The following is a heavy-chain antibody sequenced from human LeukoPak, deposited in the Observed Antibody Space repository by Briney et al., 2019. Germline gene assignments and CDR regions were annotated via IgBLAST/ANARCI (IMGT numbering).Heavy chain of an antibody. V-gene: IGHV4-59*01. D-gene: IGHD3-22*01. J-gene: IGHJ3*02. Sequence: SETLSLTCTVSGDSISVYYWSWVRQPPGKGLECRGNIYYSGSTNYNPSLKSRVTISVDTSKNQFSLKLSSVTAADTAVYYCARDHYYDSSGYYRPFDIWGQGTMVTVSS. CDR2: IYYSGST. CDR1: GDSISVYY. CDR3: ARDHYYDSSGYYRPFDI.